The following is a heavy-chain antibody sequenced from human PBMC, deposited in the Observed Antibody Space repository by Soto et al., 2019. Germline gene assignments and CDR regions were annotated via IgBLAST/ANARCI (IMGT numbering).Heavy chain of an antibody. V-gene: IGHV4-38-2*02. D-gene: IGHD3-10*01. CDR1: GYSISSGYY. CDR2: IYHSGST. Sequence: SETLSLTCTVSGYSISSGYYWGWIRQPPGKGLEWIGSIYHSGSTYYNPSLKSRVTISVDTSKNQFSLKLSSVTVADTAVYYCARPYGSGSFDAFDIWGQGTMVTVSS. CDR3: ARPYGSGSFDAFDI. J-gene: IGHJ3*02.